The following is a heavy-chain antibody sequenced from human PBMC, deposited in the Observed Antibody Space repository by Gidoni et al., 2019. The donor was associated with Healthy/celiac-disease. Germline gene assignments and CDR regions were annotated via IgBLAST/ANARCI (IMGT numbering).Heavy chain of an antibody. CDR2: T. CDR3: ARAHSSSYYRSYYYYMDV. J-gene: IGHJ6*03. V-gene: IGHV4-59*01. Sequence: TNYNPSLKSRVTISVDTSKNQFSLKLSSVTAADTAVYYCARAHSSSYYRSYYYYMDVWGKGTTVTVSS. D-gene: IGHD6-6*01.